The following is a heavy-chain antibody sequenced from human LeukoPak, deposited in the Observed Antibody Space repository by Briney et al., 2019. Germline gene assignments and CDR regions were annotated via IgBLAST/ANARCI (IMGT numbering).Heavy chain of an antibody. CDR3: ARHLYESRGQTSFDY. V-gene: IGHV4-59*08. J-gene: IGHJ4*02. CDR2: ISCSGST. D-gene: IGHD3-22*01. CDR1: GGSISRYY. Sequence: SETLSLTCTVSGGSISRYYWSWIRQPPGKGLEWIGYISCSGSTSYNPSLKSRVTISVDTSQNQFSLKLSSVTAADTAMYYCARHLYESRGQTSFDYWGQGTLVTVSS.